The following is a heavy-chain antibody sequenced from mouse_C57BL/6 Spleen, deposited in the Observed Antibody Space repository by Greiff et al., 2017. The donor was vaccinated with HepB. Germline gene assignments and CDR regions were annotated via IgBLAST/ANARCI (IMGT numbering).Heavy chain of an antibody. CDR3: ARAYYGSSPWYFDV. Sequence: ESGAELVKPGASVKISCKASGYAFSSYWMNWVKQRPGKGLEWIGQIYPGDGDTNYNGKFKGKATLTADKSSSTAYMQLSSLTSEDSAVYFCARAYYGSSPWYFDVWGTGTTVTVSS. D-gene: IGHD1-1*01. CDR1: GYAFSSYW. J-gene: IGHJ1*03. CDR2: IYPGDGDT. V-gene: IGHV1-80*01.